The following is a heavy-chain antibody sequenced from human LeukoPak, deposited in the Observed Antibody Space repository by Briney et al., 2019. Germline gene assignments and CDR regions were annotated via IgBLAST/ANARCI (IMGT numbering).Heavy chain of an antibody. D-gene: IGHD1-14*01. V-gene: IGHV3-48*03. CDR3: ARGGRTSYYFDS. CDR2: ISSSGSTI. CDR1: GFTFSSYE. J-gene: IGHJ4*02. Sequence: GGSLRLSCAASGFTFSSYEMNWVRQAPGKGLEWVSYISSSGSTIYYADSVRGRFTISRDNAKNSLYLQMDSLRAEDTALYYCARGGRTSYYFDSWGQGTLVTVSS.